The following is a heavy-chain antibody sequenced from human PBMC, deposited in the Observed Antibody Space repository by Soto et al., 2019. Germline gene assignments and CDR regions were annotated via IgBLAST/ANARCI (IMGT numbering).Heavy chain of an antibody. CDR1: GGPISSSNW. D-gene: IGHD5-12*01. CDR2: IYHSGST. V-gene: IGHV4-4*02. J-gene: IGHJ4*02. Sequence: SETMSLTCAVSGGPISSSNWWSWVRQPPGKGLEWIGEIYHSGSTNYNPSLKSRVTISVDKSKNQFSLKLSSVTAADTAVYYCARDTQIGGYGVNYFDYWGQGTLVTVSS. CDR3: ARDTQIGGYGVNYFDY.